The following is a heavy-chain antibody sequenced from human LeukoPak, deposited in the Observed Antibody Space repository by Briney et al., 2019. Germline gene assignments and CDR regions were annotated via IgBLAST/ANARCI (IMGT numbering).Heavy chain of an antibody. CDR3: ARVAVAGRSWFDP. D-gene: IGHD6-19*01. V-gene: IGHV4-34*01. CDR1: GGSFSGYY. J-gene: IGHJ5*02. CDR2: INHSGST. Sequence: SETLPLTCAVYGGSFSGYYWSWIRQPPGKGLEWIGEINHSGSTNYNPSLKSRVTISVDTSKNQFSLKLSSVTAADTAVYYCARVAVAGRSWFDPWGQGTLVTVSS.